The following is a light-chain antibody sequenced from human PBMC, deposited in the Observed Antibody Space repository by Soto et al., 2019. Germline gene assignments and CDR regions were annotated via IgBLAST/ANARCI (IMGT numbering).Light chain of an antibody. CDR3: LQHNSFTGT. CDR2: GAS. Sequence: DIQMTQSPSSLSASVGERVTITCRASQGIRIDLGCFQQRPGKAPKRLIYGASSLQSGVPSRFSGSGSGTEFTLTLSNLQPEVFATYYCLQHNSFTGTFGQATKVESK. CDR1: QGIRID. J-gene: IGKJ1*01. V-gene: IGKV1-17*02.